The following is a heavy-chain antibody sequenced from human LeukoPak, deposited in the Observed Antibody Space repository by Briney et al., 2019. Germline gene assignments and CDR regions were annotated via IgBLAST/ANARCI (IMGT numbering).Heavy chain of an antibody. CDR1: GFTFSSFS. D-gene: IGHD3-22*01. V-gene: IGHV3-21*01. CDR3: ARTPTGYYDSSGYYYGKYFDY. CDR2: ISSSSSYI. Sequence: GGSLRLSCAASGFTFSSFSMNWVRQAPGKGLEWVSSISSSSSYIYYADSVKGRFTISRDNAKNSLYLQMNSLRAEDTAVYYCARTPTGYYDSSGYYYGKYFDYWGQGTLVTVSS. J-gene: IGHJ4*02.